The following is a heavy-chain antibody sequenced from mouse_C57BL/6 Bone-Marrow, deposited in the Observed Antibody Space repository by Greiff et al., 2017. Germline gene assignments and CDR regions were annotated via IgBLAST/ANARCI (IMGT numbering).Heavy chain of an antibody. CDR3: DRIRVATDAIAY. D-gene: IGHD1-1*02. V-gene: IGHV8-8*01. CDR1: GFSLSTFGMG. CDR2: LWWDGDN. J-gene: IGHJ4*01. Sequence: QVTLKVSGPGILQPSQTLSLTCSFSGFSLSTFGMGVGWIRPPSGKGLEWLAHLWWDGDNYYNPSLKSRPTTSKDTYKNQGFLKIDNVDTADTATDYCDRIRVATDAIAYWGQGTSVTVSS.